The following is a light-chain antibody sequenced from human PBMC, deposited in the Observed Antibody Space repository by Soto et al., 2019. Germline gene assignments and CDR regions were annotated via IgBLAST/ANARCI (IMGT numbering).Light chain of an antibody. Sequence: EIVLTQSPATLSLSPGERATLSCRASQSVSRYLAWYQQKPGQAPRLLIYDASNRATGIPARFSGSGSGTDFTHTISSLEPEDFAVYYCQQRSNWPPAFGQGTKVEIK. CDR1: QSVSRY. CDR3: QQRSNWPPA. J-gene: IGKJ1*01. CDR2: DAS. V-gene: IGKV3-11*01.